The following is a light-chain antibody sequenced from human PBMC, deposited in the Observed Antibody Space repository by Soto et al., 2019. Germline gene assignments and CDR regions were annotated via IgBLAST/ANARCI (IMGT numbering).Light chain of an antibody. CDR1: NSNIGSSYD. V-gene: IGLV1-40*01. CDR3: HSYDPSLGGSV. Sequence: QSVLTQPPSVSGAPGQRVTISCTGGNSNIGSSYDVHWYQQIPGTAPKLLIYGDNNRPSGVPDRFSGSKSGTSASLAITGLQAEDEADYYCHSYDPSLGGSVFGGGTKVTVL. J-gene: IGLJ3*02. CDR2: GDN.